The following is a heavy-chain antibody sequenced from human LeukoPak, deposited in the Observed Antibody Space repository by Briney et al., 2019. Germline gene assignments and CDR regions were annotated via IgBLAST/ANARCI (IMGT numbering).Heavy chain of an antibody. Sequence: ASVSVSCTASGYTFTVYYMHWVRQAPGQGLEWMGRINPNSGGTNYAQKFQGRVTMTRDTSISTAYMELSRLRSDDTAVYYCAREELLPYYYYYGMDVWGQGTTVTVSS. CDR3: AREELLPYYYYYGMDV. CDR2: INPNSGGT. J-gene: IGHJ6*02. V-gene: IGHV1-2*06. CDR1: GYTFTVYY. D-gene: IGHD3-10*01.